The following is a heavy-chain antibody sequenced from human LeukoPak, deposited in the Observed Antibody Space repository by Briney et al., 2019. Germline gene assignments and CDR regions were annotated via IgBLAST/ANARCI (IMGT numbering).Heavy chain of an antibody. J-gene: IGHJ4*02. V-gene: IGHV3-21*01. D-gene: IGHD6-13*01. Sequence: PGGSLRLSCAASGFTFSSYSMNWVRQAPGKGLEWVWSISSSSSYIYYASSVKGRFTISRDNAKNSLYLQMNSLRAEDTAVYYCARDRGSSWYLGILYWGQGTLVTVSS. CDR2: ISSSSSYI. CDR1: GFTFSSYS. CDR3: ARDRGSSWYLGILY.